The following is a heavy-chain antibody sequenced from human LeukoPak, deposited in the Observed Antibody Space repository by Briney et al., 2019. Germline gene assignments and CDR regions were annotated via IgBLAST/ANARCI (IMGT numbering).Heavy chain of an antibody. CDR3: GRRGYYDSSGYLFDY. CDR2: ISTSGSTI. J-gene: IGHJ4*02. V-gene: IGHV3-48*03. Sequence: GGSLRLSCAASGFTFSSYEMNWVRRAPGKGLEWVSYISTSGSTIYHADSVKGRFTISRDNAKNSLFLQMNSLRAEDTAVYYCGRRGYYDSSGYLFDYWGQGTLVSVSS. D-gene: IGHD3-22*01. CDR1: GFTFSSYE.